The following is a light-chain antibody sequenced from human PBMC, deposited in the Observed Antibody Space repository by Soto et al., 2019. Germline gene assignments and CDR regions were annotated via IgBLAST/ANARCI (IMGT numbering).Light chain of an antibody. CDR3: QQYDNWPRT. CDR2: DAS. J-gene: IGKJ1*01. CDR1: QSVGSD. V-gene: IGKV3-15*01. Sequence: EKVMTQSPATLSVSTGERATLSCRASQSVGSDLAWYQQKPGQPPRLPIYDASTRATGIPSRFSGSGSGTEFTLTISSLKSEDFAVYYCQQYDNWPRTFGQGTKVDIK.